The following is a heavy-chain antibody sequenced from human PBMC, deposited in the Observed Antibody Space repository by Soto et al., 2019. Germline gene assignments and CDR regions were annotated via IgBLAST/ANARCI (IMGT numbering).Heavy chain of an antibody. J-gene: IGHJ4*02. D-gene: IGHD6-19*01. CDR1: GGSISGSY. CDR3: ARSVAVPGAHIDY. V-gene: IGHV4-59*01. CDR2: VYSTGST. Sequence: PSQTLSLTCSVSGGSISGSYWSCIRQSPGKGLEWLGYVYSTGSTNYSPPLMSRVSISVDTSKNEFSLRLSCVTAADAAVYFCARSVAVPGAHIDYWGQGTQVTVSS.